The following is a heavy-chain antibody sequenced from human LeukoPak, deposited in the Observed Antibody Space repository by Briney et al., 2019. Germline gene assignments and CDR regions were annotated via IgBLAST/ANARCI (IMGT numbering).Heavy chain of an antibody. CDR1: GFTFSSYG. CDR3: AKDTTPPKAGFDP. Sequence: GGSLRLSCAASGFTFSSYGMHWVRQAPGKGLEWVAFIRYDGSNKYYADSVKGRFTISRGNSKNTLYLQMNSLRAEDTAVYYCAKDTTPPKAGFDPWGQGTLVTVSS. V-gene: IGHV3-30*02. CDR2: IRYDGSNK. J-gene: IGHJ5*02. D-gene: IGHD1-14*01.